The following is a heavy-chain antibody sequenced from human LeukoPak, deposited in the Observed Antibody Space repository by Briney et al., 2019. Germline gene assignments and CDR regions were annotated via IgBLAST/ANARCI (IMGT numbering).Heavy chain of an antibody. J-gene: IGHJ4*02. CDR1: GYTFTGYY. V-gene: IGHV1-2*02. CDR3: ARDPKSLGYCSGGSCSY. CDR2: INPNSGGT. D-gene: IGHD2-15*01. Sequence: GASVKVSCKVSGYTFTGYYMHWVRQAPGQGLEWMGWINPNSGGTNYAQKFQGRVTMTRDTSISTAYMELSRLRSDDTAVYYCARDPKSLGYCSGGSCSYWGQGTLVTVSS.